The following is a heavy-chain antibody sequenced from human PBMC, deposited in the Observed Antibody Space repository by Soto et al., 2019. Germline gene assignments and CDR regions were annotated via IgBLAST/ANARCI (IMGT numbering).Heavy chain of an antibody. D-gene: IGHD3-3*01. Sequence: EVQLVESGGGLVQPGGSLRLSCLASGIPVSSNYMTWVRQAPGKGREWVSVLHSGGDTYYANSVKGRFTISIHDSTNWLYLQMNRLTPEDTAVYYCARDGPYYDASRMDVWGQGTTVTVSS. CDR1: GIPVSSNY. CDR3: ARDGPYYDASRMDV. V-gene: IGHV3-53*04. J-gene: IGHJ6*02. CDR2: LHSGGDT.